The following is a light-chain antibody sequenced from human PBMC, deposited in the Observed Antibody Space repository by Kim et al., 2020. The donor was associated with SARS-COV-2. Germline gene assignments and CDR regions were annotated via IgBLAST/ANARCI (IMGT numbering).Light chain of an antibody. J-gene: IGKJ4*01. CDR3: QQYYSIPPA. CDR2: WAS. V-gene: IGKV4-1*01. CDR1: RSVLYSSNNENY. Sequence: DIVMTQSPDSLAVSLGERATINCKSSRSVLYSSNNENYLAWYQQKPGQPPKLLLYWASSRQSGVPDRFSGSGSGTDFTLTISSLQAEDVAVYYCQQYYSIPPAFGGGTKVDIK.